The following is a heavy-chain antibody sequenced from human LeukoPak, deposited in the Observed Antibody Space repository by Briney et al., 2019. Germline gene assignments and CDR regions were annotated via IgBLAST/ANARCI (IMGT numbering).Heavy chain of an antibody. J-gene: IGHJ4*02. CDR1: GFTFSSYA. CDR3: ARRWSFDY. D-gene: IGHD6-13*01. CDR2: ISYDESDK. V-gene: IGHV3-30*04. Sequence: GGSLRLSCAASGFTFSSYAMHWVRQAPGKGLEWVAVISYDESDKYYADSVKGRFTISRDNSKNTLYLQMNSLRVEDTAVYYCARRWSFDYWGQGTLVTVSS.